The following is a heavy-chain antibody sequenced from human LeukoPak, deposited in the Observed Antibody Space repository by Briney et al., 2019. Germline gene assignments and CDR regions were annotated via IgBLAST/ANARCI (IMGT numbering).Heavy chain of an antibody. CDR2: VGISGDT. CDR1: GFTFRSYD. J-gene: IGHJ4*02. V-gene: IGHV3-13*01. D-gene: IGHD6-19*01. CDR3: VRGGIQVSGIDEIDY. Sequence: PGGSLRLSGAASGFTFRSYDMHWVRQVTGKDLKWVSAVGISGDTYYAGSVKGRFTISRENAKNSLYLQMNSLTAGDTAVYYCVRGGIQVSGIDEIDYWGQGTLVTVSS.